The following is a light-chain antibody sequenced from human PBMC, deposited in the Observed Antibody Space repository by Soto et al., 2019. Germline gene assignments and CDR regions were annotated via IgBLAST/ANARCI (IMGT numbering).Light chain of an antibody. Sequence: IQMTQSPSSLSASVGDRVTITCQASQDISNFLNWYQLKPGKAPKLLIYNACNLKTGVPSRFSVGGSGTDFTFTISDLQPEDIATYYCQQYGSLPTFGGGTKVEIK. V-gene: IGKV1-33*01. CDR2: NAC. CDR3: QQYGSLPT. J-gene: IGKJ4*02. CDR1: QDISNF.